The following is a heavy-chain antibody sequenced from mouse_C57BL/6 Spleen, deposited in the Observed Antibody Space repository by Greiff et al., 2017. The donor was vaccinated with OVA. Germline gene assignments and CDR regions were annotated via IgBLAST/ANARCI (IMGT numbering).Heavy chain of an antibody. D-gene: IGHD6-1*01. CDR3: ARTLNPYFDY. CDR1: GFSLSTFGMG. CDR2: IWWDDDK. Sequence: QVQLKESGPGILQPSQTLSLTCSFSGFSLSTFGMGVGWIRQPSGKGLEWLAHIWWDDDKYYNPALKSGLTISKDTSKKQVYLKISNVDTADTATYYCARTLNPYFDYWGQGTTLTVSS. J-gene: IGHJ2*01. V-gene: IGHV8-8*01.